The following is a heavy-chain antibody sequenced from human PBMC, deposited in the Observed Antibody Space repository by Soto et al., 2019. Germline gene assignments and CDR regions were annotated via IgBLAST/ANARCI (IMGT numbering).Heavy chain of an antibody. Sequence: QLQLQESGPGLVKPSETLSLTCTVSGGSISSSSYYWGWIRQPPGKGLEWIGSIYYSGRTYYNPSLRSRVTISVDTSKNQFSLKLSSVTAADTAVYYCARRRDYYYYMDVWGKGTTVTVSS. V-gene: IGHV4-39*01. CDR3: ARRRDYYYYMDV. CDR2: IYYSGRT. CDR1: GGSISSSSYY. J-gene: IGHJ6*03.